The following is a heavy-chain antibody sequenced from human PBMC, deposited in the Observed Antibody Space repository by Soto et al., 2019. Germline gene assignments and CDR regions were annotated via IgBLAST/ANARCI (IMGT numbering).Heavy chain of an antibody. J-gene: IGHJ4*02. CDR2: IIPILGIA. V-gene: IGHV1-69*08. D-gene: IGHD1-1*01. CDR1: GGTFSSYT. CDR3: ARDLSYRNEELVDIDY. Sequence: QVQLVQSGAEVKKPGSSVKVSCKASGGTFSSYTISWVRQAPGQGLEWMGRIIPILGIANYAQKFQGRVKITADKSTSTAYMELSSLRSEDTAVYYCARDLSYRNEELVDIDYWGQGTLVTVSS.